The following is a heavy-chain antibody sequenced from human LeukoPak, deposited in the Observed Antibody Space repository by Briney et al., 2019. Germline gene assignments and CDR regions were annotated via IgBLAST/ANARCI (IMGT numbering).Heavy chain of an antibody. CDR2: IYYSGST. J-gene: IGHJ4*02. CDR1: GGSISSYY. CDR3: ARHFIGDIAAAGNHFDY. D-gene: IGHD6-13*01. Sequence: SETLSLTCTVSGGSISSYYWSWIRQPPGKGLEWIGYIYYSGSTNCNPSLKSRVTISVDTSKNQFSLKLSSVTAADTAVYYCARHFIGDIAAAGNHFDYWGQGTLVTVSS. V-gene: IGHV4-59*01.